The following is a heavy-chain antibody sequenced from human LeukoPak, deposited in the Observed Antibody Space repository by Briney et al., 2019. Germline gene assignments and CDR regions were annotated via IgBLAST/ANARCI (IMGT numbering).Heavy chain of an antibody. CDR2: ISYDGSNK. CDR1: GFTFSTYA. CDR3: ARYYYYGSGSFDY. D-gene: IGHD3-10*01. Sequence: PGGSLRLSCAASGFTFSTYAMHWVRQAPGKGLGWVAVISYDGSNKNYADSVKGRFTISRDNSKNMLYLQMNSLRAEDTAVYYCARYYYYGSGSFDYWGQGTLVTVSS. J-gene: IGHJ4*02. V-gene: IGHV3-30-3*01.